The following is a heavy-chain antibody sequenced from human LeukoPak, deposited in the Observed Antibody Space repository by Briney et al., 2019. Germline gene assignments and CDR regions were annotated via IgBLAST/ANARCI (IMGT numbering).Heavy chain of an antibody. CDR1: GYTLTELS. J-gene: IGHJ3*02. CDR2: FDPEDGET. CDR3: ATDLAPSKGFLEWHSQGYGAFDI. Sequence: WASVKVSCKVSGYTLTELSMHWVRQAPGKGLEWMGGFDPEDGETIYAQKFQGRVTMTEDTSTDTAYMELSSLRSEDTAVYYCATDLAPSKGFLEWHSQGYGAFDIWGQGTMVTVSS. V-gene: IGHV1-24*01. D-gene: IGHD3-3*01.